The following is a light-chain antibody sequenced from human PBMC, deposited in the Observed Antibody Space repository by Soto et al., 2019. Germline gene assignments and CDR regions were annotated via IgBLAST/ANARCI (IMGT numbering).Light chain of an antibody. CDR2: SAS. J-gene: IGKJ1*01. CDR3: LQVNSFPRT. Sequence: IQMTQSPSSLSASIGDRVTITCRASQGIGVRLAWFRQKPGKAPQYLIQSASTLASGVPSRFSGSGSGTDFILTINNPQPEDVATYYCLQVNSFPRTFGQGTKVDIK. CDR1: QGIGVR. V-gene: IGKV1-12*01.